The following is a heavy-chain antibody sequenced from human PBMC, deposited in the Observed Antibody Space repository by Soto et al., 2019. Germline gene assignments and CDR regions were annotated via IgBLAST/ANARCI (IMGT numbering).Heavy chain of an antibody. CDR3: AQISSCGGDWSDYP. CDR1: GFTISNYA. Sequence: QLLESGGGLVQPGGSLRLSCAASGFTISNYAMSWVRQAPGKGLEWVSSTGSTISGGIGTTFYADSVQGRFTISRDNPKNTLFLHVNSLIAEETAGYLCAQISSCGGDWSDYPWGPGTLVTVS. J-gene: IGHJ5*02. D-gene: IGHD2-21*02. V-gene: IGHV3-23*01. CDR2: ISGGIGTT.